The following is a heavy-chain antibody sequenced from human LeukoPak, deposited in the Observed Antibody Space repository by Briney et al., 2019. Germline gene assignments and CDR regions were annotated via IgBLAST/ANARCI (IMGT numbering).Heavy chain of an antibody. CDR1: GGSISSGSYY. CDR2: IYTSGST. Sequence: PSETLSLTCTVSGGSISSGSYYWSWIRQPAGKGLEWIERIYTSGSTNYNPSLKSRVTISVDTSKNQFSLKLSSVTAADTAVYYCARDRLGGYYDSSGPYYFDYWGQGTLVTVSS. J-gene: IGHJ4*02. D-gene: IGHD3-22*01. CDR3: ARDRLGGYYDSSGPYYFDY. V-gene: IGHV4-61*02.